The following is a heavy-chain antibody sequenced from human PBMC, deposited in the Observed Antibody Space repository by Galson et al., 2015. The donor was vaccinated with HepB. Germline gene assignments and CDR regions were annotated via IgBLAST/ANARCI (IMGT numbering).Heavy chain of an antibody. CDR2: ISYDGSNK. V-gene: IGHV3-30*04. D-gene: IGHD6-13*01. Sequence: SLRLSCAASGSTFSSYAMHWVRQAPGKGLEWVAVISYDGSNKYYADSVKGRFTISRDNSKNTLYLQMNSLRAEDTAVYYCASQLIAAAGTSVYWGQGTLVTVSS. CDR1: GSTFSSYA. CDR3: ASQLIAAAGTSVY. J-gene: IGHJ4*02.